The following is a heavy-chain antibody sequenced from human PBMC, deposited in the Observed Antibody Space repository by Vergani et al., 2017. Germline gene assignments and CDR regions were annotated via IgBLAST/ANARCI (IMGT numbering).Heavy chain of an antibody. Sequence: QVQLVESGGGVVQPGRSLRLSCAASGFTFSSYGMHWVRQAPGKGLEWVAVISYDGSNKYYADSVKGRFTISRDNSKNTLYLQMNGLRAEDTAVYYCAKDHGLWFGELFGYWGQGTLVTVSS. CDR2: ISYDGSNK. D-gene: IGHD3-10*01. CDR3: AKDHGLWFGELFGY. CDR1: GFTFSSYG. J-gene: IGHJ4*02. V-gene: IGHV3-30*18.